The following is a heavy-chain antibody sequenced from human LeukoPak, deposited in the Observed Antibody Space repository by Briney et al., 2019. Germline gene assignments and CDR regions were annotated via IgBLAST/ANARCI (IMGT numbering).Heavy chain of an antibody. Sequence: SETLCLTCTVSGGSISSYYVSWVRQPPGKGLEWIGYIYYSGSTNYNPSLKSRVTISVDTSKNQFSLKLSCVTAADTAVYYCARVRYYYGSGSYLNWFDPWGQGTLVTVSS. J-gene: IGHJ5*02. D-gene: IGHD3-10*01. CDR2: IYYSGST. CDR1: GGSISSYY. V-gene: IGHV4-59*01. CDR3: ARVRYYYGSGSYLNWFDP.